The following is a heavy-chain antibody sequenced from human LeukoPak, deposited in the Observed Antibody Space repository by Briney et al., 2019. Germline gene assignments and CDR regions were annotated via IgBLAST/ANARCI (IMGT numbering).Heavy chain of an antibody. V-gene: IGHV4-38-2*01. Sequence: SETLSLTCAVSGFSISSPYYWVWIRQPPGKGLEWIGEINHSGSTNYNPSLKSRVTISVDTSKNQFSLKLSSVTAADTAVYYCARGRYYDFWSGYLGYYYMDVWGKGTTVTVSS. CDR3: ARGRYYDFWSGYLGYYYMDV. CDR1: GFSISSPYY. CDR2: INHSGST. D-gene: IGHD3-3*01. J-gene: IGHJ6*03.